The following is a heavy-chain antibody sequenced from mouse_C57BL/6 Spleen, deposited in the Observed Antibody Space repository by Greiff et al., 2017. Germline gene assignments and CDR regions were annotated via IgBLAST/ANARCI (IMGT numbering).Heavy chain of an antibody. V-gene: IGHV5-17*01. CDR1: GFTFSDYG. CDR3: ARNYDYGRGYAMDY. CDR2: ISSGSSTI. D-gene: IGHD2-4*01. Sequence: EVKLEESGGGLVKPGGSLKLSCAASGFTFSDYGMHWVRQAPEKGLEWVAYISSGSSTIYYADTVKGRFTISRDNAKNTLFLQMTSLRSEDTAMYYCARNYDYGRGYAMDYWGQGTSVTVSS. J-gene: IGHJ4*01.